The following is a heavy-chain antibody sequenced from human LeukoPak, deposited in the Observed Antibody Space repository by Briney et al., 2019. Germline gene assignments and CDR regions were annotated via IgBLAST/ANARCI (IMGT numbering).Heavy chain of an antibody. Sequence: GGSLRLSCTASGFTFGDYAVSWVRQAPGKGLEWVALLYGGTIEYGASVRGRCSISRDDSKTIAYLQMNSLKTEDTGVYYCARGLRAVGTTLDYWGRGTLVTVSS. CDR3: ARGLRAVGTTLDY. J-gene: IGHJ4*02. CDR1: GFTFGDYA. V-gene: IGHV3-49*04. CDR2: LYGGTI. D-gene: IGHD1-7*01.